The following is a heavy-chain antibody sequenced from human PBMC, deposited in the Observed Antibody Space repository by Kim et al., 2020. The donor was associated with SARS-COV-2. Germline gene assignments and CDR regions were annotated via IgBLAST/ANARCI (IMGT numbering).Heavy chain of an antibody. CDR3: ARGKKVSTRGSYYYYMDV. CDR1: GGSFSGYY. J-gene: IGHJ6*03. Sequence: SETLSLTCAVYGGSFSGYYWSWIRQPPGKGLEWIGEINHSGSTNYNPSLKSRVTISVDTSKNQFSLKLSSVTAADTAVYYCARGKKVSTRGSYYYYMDVWGKGTTVTVSS. CDR2: INHSGST. V-gene: IGHV4-34*01. D-gene: IGHD3-10*01.